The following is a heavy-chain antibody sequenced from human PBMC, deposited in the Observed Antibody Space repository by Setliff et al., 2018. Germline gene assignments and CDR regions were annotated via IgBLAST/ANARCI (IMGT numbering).Heavy chain of an antibody. D-gene: IGHD3-16*01. CDR2: INGSGNT. CDR3: TRSRAPRVVLAADFDL. CDR1: GGTFSSFTSYA. Sequence: ASVKVSCKASGGTFSSFTSYAIHWVRQAPGQRLEWMGWINGSGNTKYSGKFQDRLTVTADTSTKTTYMELRSLTSDDTAVYFCTRSRAPRVVLAADFDLWGQGTLVTVSS. J-gene: IGHJ4*02. V-gene: IGHV1-3*01.